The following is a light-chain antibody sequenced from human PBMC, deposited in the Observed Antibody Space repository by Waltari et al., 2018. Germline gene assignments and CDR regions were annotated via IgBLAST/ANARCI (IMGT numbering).Light chain of an antibody. V-gene: IGLV2-23*02. Sequence: QSALTQPAPVSGSPGKAITLACSGTYNDIETYNLVCWYQHSPGKAPKLLIYEVNRRPSGVSNRFSGSKSGNTASLTISGLQAEDEADYYCCSYARAGTLLFGGGTKLTVL. CDR2: EVN. CDR3: CSYARAGTLL. J-gene: IGLJ2*01. CDR1: YNDIETYNL.